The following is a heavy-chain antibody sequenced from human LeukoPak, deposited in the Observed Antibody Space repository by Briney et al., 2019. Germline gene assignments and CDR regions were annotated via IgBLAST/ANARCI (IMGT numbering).Heavy chain of an antibody. Sequence: PGGSLRLSCAASGSTFSSYWMHWVRQAPGRGLVWVSRINSDGSFTNYADSVKGRFTISRDNAKNTLYLQMNSLRAEDTAVYYCARAPGGSYYDLYLDYWGQGTLVTVSS. CDR3: ARAPGGSYYDLYLDY. CDR2: INSDGSFT. D-gene: IGHD3-22*01. J-gene: IGHJ4*02. CDR1: GSTFSSYW. V-gene: IGHV3-74*01.